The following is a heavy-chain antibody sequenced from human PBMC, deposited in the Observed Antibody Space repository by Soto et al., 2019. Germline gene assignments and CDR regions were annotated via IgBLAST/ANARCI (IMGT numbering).Heavy chain of an antibody. J-gene: IGHJ5*02. CDR2: IYYSGST. CDR3: AALVVPAARGWFDP. V-gene: IGHV4-59*01. Sequence: SETLSLTCTVSGGSISSYYWSWIRQPPGKGLEWIGYIYYSGSTNYNPSLKSRVTIPVDTSKNQFSLKLSSVTAADTAVYYCAALVVPAARGWFDPWGQGTLVTVSS. CDR1: GGSISSYY. D-gene: IGHD2-2*01.